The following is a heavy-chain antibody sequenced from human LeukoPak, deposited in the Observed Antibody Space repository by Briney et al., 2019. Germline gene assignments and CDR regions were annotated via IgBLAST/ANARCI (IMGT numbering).Heavy chain of an antibody. CDR1: GGSVSSGSYY. D-gene: IGHD3-3*01. CDR2: IYYSGST. CDR3: AREGIKYYDFWSGYYEYYYYGMDV. Sequence: SETLSLTCTVSGGSVSSGSYYWSWIRQPPGKGLEWIGYIYYSGSTNYNPSLKSRVTISVDTSKNQFSLKLSSVTAADTAVYYCAREGIKYYDFWSGYYEYYYYGMDVWGQGTTVTVSS. J-gene: IGHJ6*02. V-gene: IGHV4-61*01.